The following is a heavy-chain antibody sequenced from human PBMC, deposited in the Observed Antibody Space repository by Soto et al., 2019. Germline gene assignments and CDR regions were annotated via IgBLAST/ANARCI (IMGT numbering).Heavy chain of an antibody. D-gene: IGHD3-16*02. CDR2: VWCDGSNK. Sequence: GGSLRLSCAASGFTFSNYGMHWVRQAPGKGLEWVAAVWCDGSNKYYADSVKGRFTISRDTSKNTLYLEMNSLRAEDTAVYYCARDLSGPLDYWGQGIPVTVSS. CDR1: GFTFSNYG. J-gene: IGHJ4*02. CDR3: ARDLSGPLDY. V-gene: IGHV3-33*01.